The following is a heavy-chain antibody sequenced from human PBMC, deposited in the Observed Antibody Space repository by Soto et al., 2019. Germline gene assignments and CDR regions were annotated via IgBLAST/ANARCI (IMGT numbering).Heavy chain of an antibody. CDR2: IIPIFGTA. Sequence: SVKVSCKASGYTFTSYGISWVRQAPGQGLEWMGWIIPIFGTANYAQKFQGRVTITADKSTSTAYMELSSLRSEDTAVYYCARDLPAARYNWFDPWGQGTLVTVSS. J-gene: IGHJ5*02. CDR1: GYTFTSYG. CDR3: ARDLPAARYNWFDP. V-gene: IGHV1-69*06. D-gene: IGHD2-2*01.